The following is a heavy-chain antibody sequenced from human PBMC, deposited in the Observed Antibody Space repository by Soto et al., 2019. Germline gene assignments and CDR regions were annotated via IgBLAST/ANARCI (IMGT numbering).Heavy chain of an antibody. D-gene: IGHD1-1*01. CDR1: GFSFSNSG. Sequence: GGSLRLSCVASGFSFSNSGMSWVRQAPGKGLDWVSGISGNGRNTYYADSVKGRFLVSRDNSGNTLFLQMNSLRAEDTAIYFCAKNGLSNSPSAIDSWGQGTLVTVSS. J-gene: IGHJ4*02. CDR2: ISGNGRNT. V-gene: IGHV3-23*01. CDR3: AKNGLSNSPSAIDS.